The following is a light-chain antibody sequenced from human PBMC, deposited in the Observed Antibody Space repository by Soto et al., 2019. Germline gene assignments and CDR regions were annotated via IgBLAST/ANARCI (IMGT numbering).Light chain of an antibody. CDR1: QSISSN. CDR3: QQRDKWPIT. Sequence: EIVMTQSPATLSVSPGERATLSCRASQSISSNLAWYQQKPGQAPRLLIYRTSNRATGIPDRFSGSGSGTDFTLTISGLEPEDFSVYYCQQRDKWPITFGQGTRLEIK. V-gene: IGKV3-11*01. CDR2: RTS. J-gene: IGKJ5*01.